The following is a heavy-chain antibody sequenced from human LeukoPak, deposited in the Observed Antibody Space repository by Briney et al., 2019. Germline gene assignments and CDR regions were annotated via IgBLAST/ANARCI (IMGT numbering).Heavy chain of an antibody. CDR3: ASDLGADSSGIYYYYGMDV. CDR2: INPNRGGT. D-gene: IGHD3-22*01. V-gene: IGHV1-2*02. CDR1: GYTFTGYY. J-gene: IGHJ6*02. Sequence: ASVKVSCKASGYTFTGYYMHWVRQAPGQGLEWMGWINPNRGGTNYAQKFQGRVTMTRDTSISTAYMELSRLRSDDTAVYYCASDLGADSSGIYYYYGMDVWGQGTTVTVSS.